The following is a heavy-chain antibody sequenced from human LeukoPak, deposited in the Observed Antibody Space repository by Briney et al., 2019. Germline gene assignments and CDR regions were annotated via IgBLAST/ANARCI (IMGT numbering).Heavy chain of an antibody. Sequence: GESLKIPCKGSGYSFATYSVAWVRQMPGKGLEWMGIIYPDDSDTRYSPSFQDQVTMSADKSSSTAYLQWSGLKASDTAMYYCARLRGPSFTSSYYFDYWGQGTLVTVSS. D-gene: IGHD2-2*01. V-gene: IGHV5-51*01. CDR1: GYSFATYS. J-gene: IGHJ4*02. CDR2: IYPDDSDT. CDR3: ARLRGPSFTSSYYFDY.